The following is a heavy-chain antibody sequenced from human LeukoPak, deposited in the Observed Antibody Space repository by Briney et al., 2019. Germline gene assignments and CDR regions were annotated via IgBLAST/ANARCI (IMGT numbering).Heavy chain of an antibody. J-gene: IGHJ6*03. D-gene: IGHD3-22*01. CDR1: GFTFSSYG. CDR3: AKDGDSTGYYSSYYNHMDV. Sequence: GGSLRLSCAASGFTFSSYGMHWVRQAPGKGLEWVAFIRYDGNNKYYADSVKGRFTISRDNSKNTVYLQMNSLRAEDTAIYYCAKDGDSTGYYSSYYNHMDVWGKGTSVTISS. V-gene: IGHV3-30*02. CDR2: IRYDGNNK.